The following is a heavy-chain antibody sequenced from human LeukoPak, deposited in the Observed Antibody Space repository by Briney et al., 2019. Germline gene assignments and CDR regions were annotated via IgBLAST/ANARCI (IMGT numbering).Heavy chain of an antibody. V-gene: IGHV3-7*01. CDR2: IKQDGSEK. J-gene: IGHJ5*02. Sequence: GGSLRLSCAASGFTFSSYWMSWVRQAPGKGLEWVANIKQDGSEKYYVDSVEGRFTISRDNAKNSLYLQMNSLRAEDTAVYYCARDPSSAGDGWFDPWGQGTLVTVSS. CDR3: ARDPSSAGDGWFDP. D-gene: IGHD6-6*01. CDR1: GFTFSSYW.